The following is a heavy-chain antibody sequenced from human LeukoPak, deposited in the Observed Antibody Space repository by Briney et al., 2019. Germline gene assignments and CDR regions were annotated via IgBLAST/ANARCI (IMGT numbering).Heavy chain of an antibody. V-gene: IGHV3-74*01. CDR2: TNLHGTTV. J-gene: IGHJ4*02. CDR3: ASGYTYVRLGDH. D-gene: IGHD5-18*01. Sequence: PGGSLRLSCAVSGFTFSNYWMHWVRQAPGKGLVWVARTNLHGTTVDYADSVKGRFTISRDNAKNTLFLQMNSLTAEDTAVYYCASGYTYVRLGDHWGQGTLVTVSS. CDR1: GFTFSNYW.